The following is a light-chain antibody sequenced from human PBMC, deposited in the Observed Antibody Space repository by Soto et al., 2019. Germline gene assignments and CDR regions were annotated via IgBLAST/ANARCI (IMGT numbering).Light chain of an antibody. Sequence: EIVLTQSPGTLSLSPGERATLSCRASQSVPSSYLVWYQQRPGQAPRLLIYDASRRATGIPDRFSGSESGTDFTLTISSLEPEDFAVYYCHQYAWSPLTFGQGTRLEIK. J-gene: IGKJ5*01. CDR2: DAS. V-gene: IGKV3-20*01. CDR1: QSVPSSY. CDR3: HQYAWSPLT.